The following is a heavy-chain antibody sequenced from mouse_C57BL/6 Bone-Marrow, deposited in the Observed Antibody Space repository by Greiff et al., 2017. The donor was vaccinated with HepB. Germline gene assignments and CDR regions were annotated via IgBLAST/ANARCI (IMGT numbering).Heavy chain of an antibody. CDR2: INPSSGYT. Sequence: VKLMESGAELARPGASVKMSCKASGYTFTSYTMHWVKQRPGQGLEWIGYINPSSGYTKYNQKFKDKATLTADKSSSTAYMQLSSLTSEDSAVYYCARIDYDYSFAYWGQGTLVTVSA. CDR3: ARIDYDYSFAY. V-gene: IGHV1-4*01. D-gene: IGHD2-4*01. CDR1: GYTFTSYT. J-gene: IGHJ3*01.